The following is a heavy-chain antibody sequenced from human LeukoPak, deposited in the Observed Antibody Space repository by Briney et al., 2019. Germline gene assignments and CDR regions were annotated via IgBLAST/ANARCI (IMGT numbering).Heavy chain of an antibody. CDR3: AGLPAYYYDTSGFYFDY. CDR2: INQDGSEK. V-gene: IGHV3-7*01. D-gene: IGHD3-22*01. CDR1: RFTFSNYW. Sequence: KTGGSLRLSCADSRFTFSNYWMSWVRQAPGKGLEWVANINQDGSEKYYVDSVKGRFTISRDNAKNSLYLQMNSLRAEDTAVYYCAGLPAYYYDTSGFYFDYWGQGTLVTVSS. J-gene: IGHJ4*02.